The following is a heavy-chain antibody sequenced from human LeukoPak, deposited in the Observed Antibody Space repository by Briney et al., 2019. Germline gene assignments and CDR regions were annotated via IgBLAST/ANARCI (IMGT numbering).Heavy chain of an antibody. CDR1: GYTFTSYE. CDR3: ARGSEADYGDFGY. J-gene: IGHJ4*02. V-gene: IGHV1-8*01. CDR2: MSPNSGNT. Sequence: ASVKVSCKASGYTFTSYEINWVRQATGQGLEWMGRMSPNSGNTGYAQKFQGRVTMTRDTSINTAYVELSGLRSEGTAVYYCARGSEADYGDFGYWGQGTLVTVSS. D-gene: IGHD4-17*01.